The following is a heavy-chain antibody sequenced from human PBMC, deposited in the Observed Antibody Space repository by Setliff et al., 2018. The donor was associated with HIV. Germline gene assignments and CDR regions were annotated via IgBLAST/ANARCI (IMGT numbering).Heavy chain of an antibody. V-gene: IGHV4-30-4*08. CDR1: DASITADTFY. CDR3: VRDDYGYNGKGFDY. J-gene: IGHJ4*02. CDR2: IHNSGTT. D-gene: IGHD4-17*01. Sequence: SETLSLTCTVSDASITADTFYWNWLRQPPGKGPEWIGYIHNSGTTHYNPSLESRVTISIDTSNNQISLRLSSVTAADTAMYYCVRDDYGYNGKGFDYWGPGTLVTVSS.